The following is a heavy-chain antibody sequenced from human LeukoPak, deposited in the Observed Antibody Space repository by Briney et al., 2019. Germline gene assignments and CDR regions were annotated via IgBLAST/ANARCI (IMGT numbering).Heavy chain of an antibody. CDR2: IRSKANSYAT. CDR3: TRGTGIVGATVEY. D-gene: IGHD1-26*01. CDR1: GFTFSGSA. J-gene: IGHJ4*02. V-gene: IGHV3-73*01. Sequence: GGSLRLSCAASGFTFSGSAMHWVRQASGKGLEWVGRIRSKANSYATAYAASVKGRFTISRDDSKNTAYPQMNSLKTEDTAVYYCTRGTGIVGATVEYWGQGTLVTVSS.